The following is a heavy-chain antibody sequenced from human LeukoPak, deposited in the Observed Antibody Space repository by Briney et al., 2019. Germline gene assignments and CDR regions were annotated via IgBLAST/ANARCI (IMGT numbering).Heavy chain of an antibody. CDR1: GGSISNYY. CDR2: ISYSGST. Sequence: SETLSLSCSVSGGSISNYYWNWIRQSPGKGLEWIGYISYSGSTNYNPSLKSRVTISVDTSKNQFSLKLISVTAADTAVYYCARGGECGSCDGFDMWGQGIMVTVSS. V-gene: IGHV4-59*12. CDR3: ARGGECGSCDGFDM. J-gene: IGHJ3*02. D-gene: IGHD2-15*01.